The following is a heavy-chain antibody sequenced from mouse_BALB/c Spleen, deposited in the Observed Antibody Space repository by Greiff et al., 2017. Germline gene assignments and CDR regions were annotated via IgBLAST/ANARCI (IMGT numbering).Heavy chain of an antibody. V-gene: IGHV1S22*01. J-gene: IGHJ4*01. CDR1: GYTFTSYW. CDR2: IYPGSGST. D-gene: IGHD2-1*01. Sequence: LQQPGSELVRPGASVKLSCKASGYTFTSYWMHWVKQRHGQGLEWIGNIYPGSGSTNYDEKFKSKGTLTVDTSSSTAYMHLSSLTSEDSAVYYCAPSHGNYGAMDYWGQGTAVTVSS. CDR3: APSHGNYGAMDY.